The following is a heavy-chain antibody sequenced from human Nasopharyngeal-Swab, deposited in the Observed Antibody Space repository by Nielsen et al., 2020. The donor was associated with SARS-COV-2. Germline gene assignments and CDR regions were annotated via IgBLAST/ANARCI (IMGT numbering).Heavy chain of an antibody. Sequence: ASVKVSCKASGYTFTSYDINWVRQATGQWLEWMGWMNPNSGNTGYAQKFQGRVTMTRNTSISTAYMELSSLRSEDTAVYYCARLGASSRMGTMIVVALYYFDYWGQGTLVTVSS. V-gene: IGHV1-8*01. D-gene: IGHD3-22*01. CDR2: MNPNSGNT. CDR3: ARLGASSRMGTMIVVALYYFDY. J-gene: IGHJ4*02. CDR1: GYTFTSYD.